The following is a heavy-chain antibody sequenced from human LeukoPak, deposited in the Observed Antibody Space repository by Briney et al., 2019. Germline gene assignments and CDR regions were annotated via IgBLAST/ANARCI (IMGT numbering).Heavy chain of an antibody. Sequence: GGSLRLSCAASGFTFSSYAMHWVRQAPGKGLEYVSAISSNGGSTYYANSVKGRFTISRGNSKNTLYLQMGSLRAEDMAVYYCARGIAAPYYGMDVWGQGTTVTVSS. CDR3: ARGIAAPYYGMDV. CDR2: ISSNGGST. V-gene: IGHV3-64*01. D-gene: IGHD6-13*01. J-gene: IGHJ6*02. CDR1: GFTFSSYA.